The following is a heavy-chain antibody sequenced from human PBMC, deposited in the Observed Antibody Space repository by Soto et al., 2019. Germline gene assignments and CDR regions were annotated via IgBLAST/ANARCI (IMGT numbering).Heavy chain of an antibody. J-gene: IGHJ2*01. CDR1: GYTFTSYG. D-gene: IGHD2-15*01. CDR3: ARLYCSGGSCYPKEVEYWYFDL. CDR2: ISAYNGNT. Sequence: ASVKVSCKASGYTFTSYGISWVRQAPGQGLEWMGWISAYNGNTNYAQKLQGRVTMTTDTSTSTAYMELRSLRSDDTAVYYCARLYCSGGSCYPKEVEYWYFDLWGRGTLVTVSS. V-gene: IGHV1-18*01.